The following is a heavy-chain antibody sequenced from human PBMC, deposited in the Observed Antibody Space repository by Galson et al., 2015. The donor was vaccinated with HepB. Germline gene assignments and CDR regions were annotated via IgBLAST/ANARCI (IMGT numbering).Heavy chain of an antibody. CDR1: GFTFSSYW. Sequence: SLRLSCAASGFTFSSYWMSWVRQAPGKGLGWVANIKQDGSEKYYVDSVKGRFTISRDNAKNSLYLQMNSLRAEDTAVYYCASGYYYYYMDVWGKGTTVTVSS. V-gene: IGHV3-7*01. CDR2: IKQDGSEK. J-gene: IGHJ6*03. CDR3: ASGYYYYYMDV.